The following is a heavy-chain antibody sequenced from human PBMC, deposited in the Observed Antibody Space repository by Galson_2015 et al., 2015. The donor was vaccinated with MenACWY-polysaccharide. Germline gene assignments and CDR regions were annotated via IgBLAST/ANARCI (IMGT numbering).Heavy chain of an antibody. D-gene: IGHD6-6*01. CDR3: ARYPKTVTARPLYGLDV. CDR1: GFTFTDYY. CDR2: ISHSGNTV. Sequence: SLRISCAASGFTFTDYYMTWLRQAPGKGLEWVSHISHSGNTVYTADSVMGRLAISRDNAKNSLYLEMNSLRVEDTAVYYCARYPKTVTARPLYGLDVWGQGTTVIVSS. J-gene: IGHJ6*02. V-gene: IGHV3-11*01.